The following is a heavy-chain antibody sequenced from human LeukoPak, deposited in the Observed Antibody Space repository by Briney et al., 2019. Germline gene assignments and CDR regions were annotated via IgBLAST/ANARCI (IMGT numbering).Heavy chain of an antibody. J-gene: IGHJ6*04. D-gene: IGHD2-2*01. CDR2: IKSKTDGGTT. CDR1: GFTFSNAW. V-gene: IGHV3-15*01. Sequence: GGSLRLSCAASGFTFSNAWMSWVRQAPGKGLEWDGRIKSKTDGGTTDYAAPVKGRFTISRDDSKNTLYLQMNSLKTEDTAVYYCTTVVPAMDVWGKGTTVTVSS. CDR3: TTVVPAMDV.